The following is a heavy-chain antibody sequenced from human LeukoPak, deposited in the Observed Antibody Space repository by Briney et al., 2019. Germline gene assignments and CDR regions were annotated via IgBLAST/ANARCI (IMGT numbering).Heavy chain of an antibody. D-gene: IGHD1-14*01. CDR3: VKDNPLDY. V-gene: IGHV3-30*02. CDR2: IRYDGSNK. CDR1: GFTFSNYG. J-gene: IGHJ4*02. Sequence: GGSLRLSCGASGFTFSNYGMLWVRQAPGKGLEWVAFIRYDGSNKLYADSVKGRFTISRDNSKNTLYLHINSLRAEDTAVYYCVKDNPLDYWGQGTLVIVSS.